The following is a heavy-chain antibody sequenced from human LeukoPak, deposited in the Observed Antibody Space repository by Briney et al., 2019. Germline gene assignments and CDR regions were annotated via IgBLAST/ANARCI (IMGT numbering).Heavy chain of an antibody. V-gene: IGHV3-30*02. D-gene: IGHD1-1*01. CDR1: GFTFSSYG. CDR2: IWYDGSNK. Sequence: PGGSLRLSCAASGFTFSSYGMHWVRQAPGKGLEWVAVIWYDGSNKYYADSVKGRFTISRDNSKNTLYLQMNSLRAEDTAVYYCGNLGDWVWERRQIVFDIGAKGKRVPV. J-gene: IGHJ3*02. CDR3: GNLGDWVWERRQIVFDI.